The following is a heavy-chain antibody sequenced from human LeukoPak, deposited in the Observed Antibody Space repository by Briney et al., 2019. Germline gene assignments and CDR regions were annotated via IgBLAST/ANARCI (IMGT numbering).Heavy chain of an antibody. CDR1: GFTFNSYA. CDR2: ISASGGST. CDR3: AKYGVLRYFECFDY. V-gene: IGHV3-23*01. J-gene: IGHJ4*02. Sequence: GGSLRLSCAASGFTFNSYAMSWVRQTPGRGLEWVSSISASGGSTYYADSVKGRVTVSRDNSKNTLYLQMNSLRAEDTAVYYCAKYGVLRYFECFDYWGQGTLVTVSS. D-gene: IGHD3-9*01.